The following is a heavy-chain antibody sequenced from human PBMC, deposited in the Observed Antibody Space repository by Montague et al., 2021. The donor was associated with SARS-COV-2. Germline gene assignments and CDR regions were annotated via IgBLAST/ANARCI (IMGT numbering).Heavy chain of an antibody. D-gene: IGHD3-22*01. CDR1: GGSISSSSYY. Sequence: SETLSLTCTVSGGSISSSSYYWGWIRQPPGKGLEWTGSIYYSGSTYYNPSLKSRVTISVDTSKNQFSLKLSSVTAADTAVYYCARQSPVTMIVVVISGRFDYWGQGTLVTVSS. J-gene: IGHJ4*02. V-gene: IGHV4-39*01. CDR3: ARQSPVTMIVVVISGRFDY. CDR2: IYYSGST.